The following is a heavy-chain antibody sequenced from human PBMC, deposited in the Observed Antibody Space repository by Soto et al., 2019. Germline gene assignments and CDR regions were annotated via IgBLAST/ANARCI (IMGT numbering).Heavy chain of an antibody. CDR3: ARRSHRADFDF. CDR2: IHPGDSET. J-gene: IGHJ3*01. Sequence: PEESLKISCETSGYSFTSNWVAWFRQMPGKGLEWMGIIHPGDSETTYSPSFQGQVTISVDQSITTAYLQWSTLRASDTAIYYCARRSHRADFDFWGQGTMVTVS. CDR1: GYSFTSNW. V-gene: IGHV5-51*01. D-gene: IGHD6-19*01.